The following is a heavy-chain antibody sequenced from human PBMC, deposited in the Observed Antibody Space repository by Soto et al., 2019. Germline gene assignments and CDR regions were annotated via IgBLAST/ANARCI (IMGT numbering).Heavy chain of an antibody. D-gene: IGHD3-10*01. J-gene: IGHJ6*02. CDR2: IIPIFGTA. CDR1: GGTFSSYA. CDR3: ARAMVRGVHYYYDGMDV. Sequence: QVQLVQSGAEVKKPGSSVKVSCKASGGTFSSYAISWVRQAPGQGLEWMGGIIPIFGTANYAQKFQGRVTMTADESTSTAYMELSSLRSEDTAVYYCARAMVRGVHYYYDGMDVWGQGTTVTVSS. V-gene: IGHV1-69*01.